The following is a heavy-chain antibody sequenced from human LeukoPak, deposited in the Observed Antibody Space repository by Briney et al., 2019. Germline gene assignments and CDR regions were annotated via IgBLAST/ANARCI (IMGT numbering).Heavy chain of an antibody. Sequence: GGSLRLSCAASGFTFSSYEMNWVRQAPGKGLEWVSAISGSGGSTYYADSVKGRFTISRDNSKNTLYLQMNSLRAEDTAVYYCAKEGGSIHYYYMDVWGKGTTVTVSS. D-gene: IGHD2/OR15-2a*01. CDR3: AKEGGSIHYYYMDV. CDR1: GFTFSSYE. CDR2: ISGSGGST. J-gene: IGHJ6*03. V-gene: IGHV3-23*01.